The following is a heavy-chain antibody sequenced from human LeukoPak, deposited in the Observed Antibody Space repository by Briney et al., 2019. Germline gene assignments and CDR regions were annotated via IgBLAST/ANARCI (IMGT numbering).Heavy chain of an antibody. Sequence: SETLSLTCTVSGGSISSYYWSWIRQPLGKGLEWIGYIYYSGSAKYNPSLKSRVTISVDTSKNQFSLKLTSVTAADTAVYYCARGFGDWGLSWFDPWGQGTLVTVSS. V-gene: IGHV4-59*01. J-gene: IGHJ5*02. CDR1: GGSISSYY. CDR2: IYYSGSA. D-gene: IGHD3-10*01. CDR3: ARGFGDWGLSWFDP.